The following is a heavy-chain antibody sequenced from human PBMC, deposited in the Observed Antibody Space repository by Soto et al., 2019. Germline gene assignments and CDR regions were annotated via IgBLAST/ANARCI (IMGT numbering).Heavy chain of an antibody. CDR3: ARPRSSSRNYYGMDV. CDR1: GYSFTSYW. V-gene: IGHV5-51*01. Sequence: PWESLKISCKGSGYSFTSYWIGWVRQMPWKGLEWMGIIYPGDSDTRYSPSFQGQVTISADKSISTAYLQWSSLKASDTAMYYCARPRSSSRNYYGMDVWGQGTTVTVSS. CDR2: IYPGDSDT. J-gene: IGHJ6*02. D-gene: IGHD6-13*01.